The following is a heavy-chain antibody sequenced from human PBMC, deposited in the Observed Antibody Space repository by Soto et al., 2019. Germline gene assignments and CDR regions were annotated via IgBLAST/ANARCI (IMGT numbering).Heavy chain of an antibody. D-gene: IGHD2-15*01. V-gene: IGHV4-4*07. J-gene: IGHJ4*02. CDR3: ARDETVLGFDY. Sequence: KTSETLSLTCTVSGGSITNYYWAWIRQPAGKGLEWVGRIYTSGSTNYNPSLKSRVTMPVDTSKNQFSLKLSSVTAADTAVYYCARDETVLGFDYWGQGTLVTVSS. CDR1: GGSITNYY. CDR2: IYTSGST.